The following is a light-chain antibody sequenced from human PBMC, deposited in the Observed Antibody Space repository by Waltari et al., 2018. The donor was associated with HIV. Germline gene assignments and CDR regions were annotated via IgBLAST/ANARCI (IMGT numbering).Light chain of an antibody. CDR1: QSVRNAY. J-gene: IGKJ2*01. V-gene: IGKV3-20*01. Sequence: EIVLTQSPGTLSLSPGERATLSCRASQSVRNAYLAWYQQKPGQAPRLLIYGASSRATGIPDRFSGSGSGTDFTLTISRLEPEDFAVYYCQQYGRSPPYTFGQGTKLEI. CDR3: QQYGRSPPYT. CDR2: GAS.